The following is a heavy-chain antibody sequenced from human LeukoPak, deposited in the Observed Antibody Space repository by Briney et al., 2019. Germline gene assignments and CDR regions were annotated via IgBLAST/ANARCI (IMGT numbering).Heavy chain of an antibody. CDR3: ARHVGISF. Sequence: PGGSLRLSCVSSGFTFSRYGIHWVRQDPGKGLEWVANIREDGAEKNYVDSVKGRFTISRDNAKNSLFLQMSNLRDDDTAIYYCARHVGISFWGQGTLVTVSS. CDR1: GFTFSRYG. V-gene: IGHV3-7*01. D-gene: IGHD7-27*01. CDR2: IREDGAEK. J-gene: IGHJ4*02.